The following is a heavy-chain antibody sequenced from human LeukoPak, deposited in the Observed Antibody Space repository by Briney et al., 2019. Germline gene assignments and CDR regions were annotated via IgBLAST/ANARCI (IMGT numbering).Heavy chain of an antibody. Sequence: GGSLRLSCAASGFTFSSYGIHWVRQAPGKGLEWVSFIRYDGNDKSYADSVKGRFTISRGSSKNTVYLQMNSLRAEDTAVYYCAKDLFIGIVGHHARDFAFENWGQGTLVTVSS. D-gene: IGHD1-26*01. V-gene: IGHV3-30*02. CDR2: IRYDGNDK. CDR1: GFTFSSYG. J-gene: IGHJ4*02. CDR3: AKDLFIGIVGHHARDFAFEN.